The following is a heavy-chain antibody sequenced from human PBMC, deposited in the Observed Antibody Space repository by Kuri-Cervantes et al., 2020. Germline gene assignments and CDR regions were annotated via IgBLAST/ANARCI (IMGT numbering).Heavy chain of an antibody. J-gene: IGHJ2*01. Sequence: GGSLRLSCAASGFTFSSYWMSWVRQAPGKGLEWVANIKQDGSEKYYVDSVKGRFTISRDNAKNSLYLQMNSLRAEDTAVYYCARDVAYCGGDCYSLGWYFDLWGRGTLVTVSS. CDR1: GFTFSSYW. CDR2: IKQDGSEK. D-gene: IGHD2-21*02. CDR3: ARDVAYCGGDCYSLGWYFDL. V-gene: IGHV3-7*01.